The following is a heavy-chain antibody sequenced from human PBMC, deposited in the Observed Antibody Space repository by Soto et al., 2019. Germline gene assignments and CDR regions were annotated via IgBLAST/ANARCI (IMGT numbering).Heavy chain of an antibody. CDR1: GFTFSSYA. J-gene: IGHJ4*02. Sequence: QVQLVESGGGVVQPGRSLRFSCAASGFTFSSYAMHWVRQAPGKGLEWVAVISYDGSNKYYADSVKGRFTISRDNSKNTLYLQMNSLRAEDTAVYYCARNARPTTVVTRGAFDYWGQGTLVTVSS. V-gene: IGHV3-30-3*01. CDR2: ISYDGSNK. D-gene: IGHD4-17*01. CDR3: ARNARPTTVVTRGAFDY.